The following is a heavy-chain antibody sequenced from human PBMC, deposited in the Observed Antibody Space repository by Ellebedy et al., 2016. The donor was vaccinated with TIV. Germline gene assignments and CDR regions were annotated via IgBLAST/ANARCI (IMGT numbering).Heavy chain of an antibody. CDR3: ARISRGLSSGYRY. D-gene: IGHD3-22*01. CDR1: VYTFTSYD. CDR2: MNPNIGNT. Sequence: ASVKVSCXASVYTFTSYDINWVRQATGQGLEWMGWMNPNIGNTGYAQKFQGRVTMTRNTSISTAYMELSSLRSEDTAVYYCARISRGLSSGYRYWGQGTLVTVSS. J-gene: IGHJ4*02. V-gene: IGHV1-8*01.